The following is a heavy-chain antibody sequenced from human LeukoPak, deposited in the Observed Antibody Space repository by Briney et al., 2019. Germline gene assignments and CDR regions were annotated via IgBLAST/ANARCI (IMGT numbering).Heavy chain of an antibody. CDR1: GYSISSGYY. Sequence: SETLSLTRTVSGYSISSGYYWGWIRQPPGKGLVGIGSFYHSWSTQYNPSLKSRVTKSVDTPKNQFSLKLSSVTAADTVVYYCAGVIRIQLWLANWFDPWGQGTLVTVSS. J-gene: IGHJ5*02. V-gene: IGHV4-38-2*02. D-gene: IGHD5-18*01. CDR2: FYHSWST. CDR3: AGVIRIQLWLANWFDP.